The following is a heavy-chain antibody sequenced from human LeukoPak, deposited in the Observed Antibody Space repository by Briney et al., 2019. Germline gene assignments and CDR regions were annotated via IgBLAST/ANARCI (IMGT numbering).Heavy chain of an antibody. Sequence: PGGSLRLSCAAPGFTFSDYYMSWVRQAPGKGLEWVSYISLSGSTVYYADSVKGRFTISRHNSKNTLYLQMNSLRAEDTAVYYCARVIMVRGVSFDYWGQGTLVTVSS. CDR3: ARVIMVRGVSFDY. J-gene: IGHJ4*02. D-gene: IGHD3-10*01. CDR1: GFTFSDYY. V-gene: IGHV3-11*01. CDR2: ISLSGSTV.